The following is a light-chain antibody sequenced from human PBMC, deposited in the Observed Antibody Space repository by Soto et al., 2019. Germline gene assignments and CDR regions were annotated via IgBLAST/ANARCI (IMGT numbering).Light chain of an antibody. V-gene: IGKV3-15*01. CDR3: QHYNNWPPLT. CDR1: QSVGSN. J-gene: IGKJ4*01. Sequence: EIVMTQSPATLSVSPGERATLSCRACQSVGSNLAWYQQKPGQTPRLLIDGASSRATGVPARFSGSGSGTEFTLTISSLQSEDFAVYYCQHYNNWPPLTFGGGTKVEI. CDR2: GAS.